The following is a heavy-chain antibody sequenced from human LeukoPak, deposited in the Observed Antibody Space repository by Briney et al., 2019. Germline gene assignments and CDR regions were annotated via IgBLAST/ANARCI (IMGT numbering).Heavy chain of an antibody. CDR2: VDSSGVYT. J-gene: IGHJ3*02. CDR3: AKVVHELTGNGFDI. CDR1: GFTFSKSP. D-gene: IGHD1-20*01. Sequence: TGGSLRLSCAASGFTFSKSPMTWVRHDPGKGLEWVTSVDSSGVYTYYADSVKGRFTISRDNSKNTLYLQMNSLSAEDTALYYCAKVVHELTGNGFDICGQGTMGTVSS. V-gene: IGHV3-23*05.